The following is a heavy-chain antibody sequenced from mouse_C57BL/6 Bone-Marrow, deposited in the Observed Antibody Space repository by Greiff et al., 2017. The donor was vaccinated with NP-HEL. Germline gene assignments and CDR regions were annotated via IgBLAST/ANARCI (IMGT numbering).Heavy chain of an antibody. D-gene: IGHD1-1*01. CDR3: ARVVGIYYYGSSPFAY. CDR2: IFPGSGST. V-gene: IGHV1-75*01. J-gene: IGHJ3*01. Sequence: QVQLQQSGPELVKPGASVKISCKASGYTFTDYYINWVKQRPGQGLEWIGWIFPGSGSTYYNEKFKGKATLTVDKSSSTAYMLLIILTSEDSAFYFCARVVGIYYYGSSPFAYCGQGTLVTVSA. CDR1: GYTFTDYY.